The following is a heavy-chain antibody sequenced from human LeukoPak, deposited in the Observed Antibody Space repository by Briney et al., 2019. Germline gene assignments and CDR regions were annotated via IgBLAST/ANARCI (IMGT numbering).Heavy chain of an antibody. Sequence: GGSLRLSCTASGFTFSSYEMNWVRQAPGKGLEWVSDISSSGSPIYYADSVKGRFTVSRDNAKNSLYLQMSSLRAEDTAVYYCARTVAVWGQGTLVAVS. J-gene: IGHJ4*02. CDR1: GFTFSSYE. CDR2: ISSSGSPI. V-gene: IGHV3-48*03. CDR3: ARTVAV. D-gene: IGHD4-23*01.